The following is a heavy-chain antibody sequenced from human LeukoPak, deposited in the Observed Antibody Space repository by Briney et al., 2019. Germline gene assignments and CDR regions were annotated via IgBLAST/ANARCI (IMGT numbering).Heavy chain of an antibody. CDR2: IYYSGST. V-gene: IGHV4-31*03. J-gene: IGHJ5*02. Sequence: PSETLSLTCTVSGGSISSGGYYWSWIRQHPGKGLEWIGYIYYSGSTYYNPSLKSRVTMSVDTSKNQFSLKLSSVTAADTAVYYCARDRSRSYGDYAWFDPWGQGTLVTVSS. CDR3: ARDRSRSYGDYAWFDP. D-gene: IGHD4-17*01. CDR1: GGSISSGGYY.